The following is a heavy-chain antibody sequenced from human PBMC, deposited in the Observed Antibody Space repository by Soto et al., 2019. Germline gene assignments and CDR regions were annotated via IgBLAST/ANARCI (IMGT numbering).Heavy chain of an antibody. CDR3: ARDLHSGGDWGKAFDI. Sequence: QVQLQESGPGLVKPSETLSLTCTVSGAPISDYFWSWIRQPPGQGLEWIGYILDTGNTNYNPSLKSRVTMSIDTSKNQFSLNMTSVTAADTALYYCARDLHSGGDWGKAFDIWGQGTMVTVSS. J-gene: IGHJ3*02. V-gene: IGHV4-59*01. CDR2: ILDTGNT. CDR1: GAPISDYF. D-gene: IGHD2-21*02.